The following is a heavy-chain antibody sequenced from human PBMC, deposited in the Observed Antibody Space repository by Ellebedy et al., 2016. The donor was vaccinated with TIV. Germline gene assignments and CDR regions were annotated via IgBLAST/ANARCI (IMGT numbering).Heavy chain of an antibody. CDR1: GGSISSGGYY. D-gene: IGHD2-2*01. V-gene: IGHV4-61*08. CDR3: ARGPNLYQLLSNYYYMDV. J-gene: IGHJ6*03. Sequence: GSLRLXXTVSGGSISSGGYYWSWIRQHPGKGLEWIGYIYYSGSTNYNPSLKSRVTISLDTSKKQFSLKLSSVTAADTAVFYCARGPNLYQLLSNYYYMDVWGKGTTVTVSS. CDR2: IYYSGST.